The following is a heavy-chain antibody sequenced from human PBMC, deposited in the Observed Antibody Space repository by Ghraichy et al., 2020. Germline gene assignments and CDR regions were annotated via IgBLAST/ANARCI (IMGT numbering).Heavy chain of an antibody. V-gene: IGHV3-23*01. J-gene: IGHJ4*02. CDR2: ISGSGGST. D-gene: IGHD3-10*01. CDR1: GLTFSSYA. Sequence: GGSLRLSCAASGLTFSSYAMSWVRQAPGKGLEWVSAISGSGGSTYYADSVKGRFTMSRDNPKNTLYLQMNSLRAEDTAVYYCAKRYGSGVITPYFDYWGQGTLVTVSS. CDR3: AKRYGSGVITPYFDY.